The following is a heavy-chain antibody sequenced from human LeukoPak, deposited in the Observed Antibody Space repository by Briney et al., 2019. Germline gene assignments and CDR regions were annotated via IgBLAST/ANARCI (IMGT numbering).Heavy chain of an antibody. J-gene: IGHJ4*02. CDR3: ARGRTAMVTYYY. Sequence: ASVTVSCKASGYTFTGYYMHWVRQAPGQGLEWMGWINPNSGGTNYAQKFQGRVTMTRDTSISTAYMELSRLRSDDTAVYYCARGRTAMVTYYYWGQGTLVTVSS. CDR2: INPNSGGT. D-gene: IGHD5-18*01. V-gene: IGHV1-2*02. CDR1: GYTFTGYY.